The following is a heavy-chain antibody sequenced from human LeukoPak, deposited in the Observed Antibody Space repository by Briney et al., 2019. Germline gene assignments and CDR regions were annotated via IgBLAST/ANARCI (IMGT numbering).Heavy chain of an antibody. V-gene: IGHV1-2*02. J-gene: IGHJ4*02. CDR3: ARDGGQHLGVVNY. CDR2: INPNSGGT. Sequence: ASVKVSCKASGYTFTSYGINWVRQAPGQGLEWMGWINPNSGGTDYPQKFQGRVTMTRDTSINTAYMELSSLRSDDTAVYYCARDGGQHLGVVNYWGQGTLVTVSS. D-gene: IGHD2-2*01. CDR1: GYTFTSYG.